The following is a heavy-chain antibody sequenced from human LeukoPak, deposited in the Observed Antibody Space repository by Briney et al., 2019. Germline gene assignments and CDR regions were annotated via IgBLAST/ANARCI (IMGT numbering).Heavy chain of an antibody. CDR3: ARDRGYYDSINWFDP. CDR2: VIPIFGTA. CDR1: GGTFSSYA. D-gene: IGHD3-22*01. V-gene: IGHV1-69*01. Sequence: SVRVSCKASGGTFSSYAICWVRQAPGQGLEWMGGVIPIFGTANYAQKFQGRVTITADESTSTAYMELSSLRSEDTAVYYCARDRGYYDSINWFDPWGQGTLVTVSS. J-gene: IGHJ5*02.